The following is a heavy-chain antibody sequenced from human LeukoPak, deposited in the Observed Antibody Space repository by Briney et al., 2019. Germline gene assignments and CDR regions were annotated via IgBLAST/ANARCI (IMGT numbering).Heavy chain of an antibody. D-gene: IGHD6-13*01. J-gene: IGHJ4*02. CDR3: ARDFITGIAAAGPTFDY. CDR1: GFTFSSYS. V-gene: IGHV3-48*02. CDR2: ISSSSSTI. Sequence: GGSLRLSCAASGFTFSSYSMNWVRRAPGKGLEWVSYISSSSSTIYYADSVKGRFTISRDNAKNSLYLQMNSLRDEDTAVYYCARDFITGIAAAGPTFDYWGQGTLVTVSS.